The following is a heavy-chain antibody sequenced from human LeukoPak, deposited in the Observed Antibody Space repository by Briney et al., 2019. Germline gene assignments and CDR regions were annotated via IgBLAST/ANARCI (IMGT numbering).Heavy chain of an antibody. CDR1: GLTFSSYN. Sequence: GGSLRLSCAASGLTFSSYNMNWVRQAPGKGLEWVAVISYDGSNKYYADSVKGRFTISRDNSKNTLYLQMNSLRAEDTAVYYCAKSGRFRGFDAFDIWGQGTMVTVSS. J-gene: IGHJ3*02. D-gene: IGHD3-10*01. CDR3: AKSGRFRGFDAFDI. CDR2: ISYDGSNK. V-gene: IGHV3-30*18.